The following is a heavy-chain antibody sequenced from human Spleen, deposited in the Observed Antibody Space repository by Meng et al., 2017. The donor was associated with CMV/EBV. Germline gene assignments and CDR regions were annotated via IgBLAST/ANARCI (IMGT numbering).Heavy chain of an antibody. Sequence: GESLKISCAASGFTFSSYEMNWVRQAPGKGLEWVSYISSSGSTIYYADSVKGRFTISRDNAKNSLYLQMNSLRTDDTAVYYCAREFIALAGSTTGRYGMDVWGQGTTVTVSS. D-gene: IGHD6-19*01. CDR2: ISSSGSTI. CDR3: AREFIALAGSTTGRYGMDV. V-gene: IGHV3-48*03. J-gene: IGHJ6*02. CDR1: GFTFSSYE.